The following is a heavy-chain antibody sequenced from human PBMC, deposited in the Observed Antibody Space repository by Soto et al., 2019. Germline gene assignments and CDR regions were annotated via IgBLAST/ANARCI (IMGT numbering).Heavy chain of an antibody. CDR1: GYTFTSYA. CDR2: INPNNGNT. CDR3: ARELSPKPVYPVRVL. Sequence: GASVKVSCKASGYTFTSYAMHWVRQAPGQRLEWMGWINPNNGNTNYSQKFQGRVTITRDTSISTAYMELSRLRSDDTAEYYCARELSPKPVYPVRVLWGKGPLAPVSS. D-gene: IGHD3-10*01. V-gene: IGHV1-3*01. J-gene: IGHJ4*02.